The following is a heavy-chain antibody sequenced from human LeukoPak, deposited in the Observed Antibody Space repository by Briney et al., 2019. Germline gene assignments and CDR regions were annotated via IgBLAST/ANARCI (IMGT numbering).Heavy chain of an antibody. V-gene: IGHV3-21*01. D-gene: IGHD3-22*01. Sequence: GGSLRLSCAASGFTFSSYSMNWVRQAPGKGLEWVSSISSSSSYIYYADSVKGRFTISRDNAKNSLYLQMNSLRAEDTAVYYCARDAYYYDSSGYYYDNWGQGTLVTVSS. CDR2: ISSSSSYI. CDR3: ARDAYYYDSSGYYYDN. J-gene: IGHJ4*02. CDR1: GFTFSSYS.